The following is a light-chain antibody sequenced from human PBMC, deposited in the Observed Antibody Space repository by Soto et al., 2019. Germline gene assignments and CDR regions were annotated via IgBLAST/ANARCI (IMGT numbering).Light chain of an antibody. V-gene: IGKV3-11*01. CDR1: QSVSGY. Sequence: IVLTQSPATLSLSPGERATLSCRASQSVSGYLAWYQQKPDQAPRLLIYDVSSRATGIPARFSGSGSETDFTLTISGLEPEDVAVYYCQQRSLGTFGPGTRVDIK. J-gene: IGKJ3*01. CDR3: QQRSLGT. CDR2: DVS.